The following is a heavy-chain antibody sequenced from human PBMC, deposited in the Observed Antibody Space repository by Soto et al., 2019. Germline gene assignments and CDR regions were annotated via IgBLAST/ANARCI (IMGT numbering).Heavy chain of an antibody. V-gene: IGHV3-21*01. Sequence: SVRGRFTISRDNPKNSVYLQMNSLREEDTAVYFCAREEGYCNGGPCYRGAFDFWGQGTIVTASS. CDR3: AREEGYCNGGPCYRGAFDF. J-gene: IGHJ3*01. D-gene: IGHD2-15*01.